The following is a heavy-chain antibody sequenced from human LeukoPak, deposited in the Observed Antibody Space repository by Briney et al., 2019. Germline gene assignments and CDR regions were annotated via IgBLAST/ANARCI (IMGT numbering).Heavy chain of an antibody. V-gene: IGHV4-39*07. J-gene: IGHJ4*02. D-gene: IGHD3-16*01. CDR1: GGSISSSSYY. CDR3: ASTPRGDQEDYFDY. Sequence: PSETLSLTCTVSGGSISSSSYYWGWIRQPPGKGLEWIGSIYYSGSTYYNPSLKSRVTISVDTSKNQFSLKLSSVTAADTAVYYCASTPRGDQEDYFDYWGQGTLVTVSS. CDR2: IYYSGST.